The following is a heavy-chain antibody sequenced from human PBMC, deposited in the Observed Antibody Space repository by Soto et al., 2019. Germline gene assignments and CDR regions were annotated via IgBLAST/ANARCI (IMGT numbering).Heavy chain of an antibody. CDR1: GFTFTNYA. CDR2: FSGSGGST. D-gene: IGHD5-12*01. CDR3: ARGGEATTYFFDY. Sequence: GGSLRLSCAASGFTFTNYAMSWVRQAPGKGLEWVSSFSGSGGSTYYAASVKGRFTISRDNSRSTLYLQMNSLRAEDTALYFCARGGEATTYFFDYWGQGTPVTVSS. V-gene: IGHV3-23*01. J-gene: IGHJ4*01.